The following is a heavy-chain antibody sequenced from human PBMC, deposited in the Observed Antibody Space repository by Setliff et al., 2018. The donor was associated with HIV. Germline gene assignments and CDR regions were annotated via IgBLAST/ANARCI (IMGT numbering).Heavy chain of an antibody. CDR2: IIPIFGTA. V-gene: IGHV1-69*05. Sequence: GASVKVSCKASGGTFSSYAISWVRQAPGQGLEWMGGIIPIFGTANYAQKFQGRVTITTDESTSTAYMELSSLRSEDTAVYYCGVGPEKIYYYYGMDVWGQGTTVTVSS. CDR3: GVGPEKIYYYYGMDV. CDR1: GGTFSSYA. J-gene: IGHJ6*02. D-gene: IGHD1-26*01.